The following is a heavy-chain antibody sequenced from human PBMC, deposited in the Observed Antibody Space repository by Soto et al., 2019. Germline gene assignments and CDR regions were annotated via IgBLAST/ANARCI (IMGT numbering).Heavy chain of an antibody. V-gene: IGHV3-53*01. D-gene: IGHD3-22*01. CDR2: IYSGGST. J-gene: IGHJ4*02. CDR3: ARGLYFYDNSGYLPFDY. CDR1: GFTVSGNY. Sequence: EVQLVESGGGLIQPGGSLRLSCAASGFTVSGNYMSWVRQAPGKGLEWVSLIYSGGSTYYADSVKGRFTISRDNSKNTLYLQMNSLRAEDTAVYYCARGLYFYDNSGYLPFDYWGQENLVTVSS.